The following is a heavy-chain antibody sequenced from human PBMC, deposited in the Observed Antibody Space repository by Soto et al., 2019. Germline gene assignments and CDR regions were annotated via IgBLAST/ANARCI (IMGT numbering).Heavy chain of an antibody. V-gene: IGHV1-58*01. CDR3: AATSASDYGSGSYYRFDY. CDR2: IVVGSGNT. J-gene: IGHJ4*02. CDR1: GFTFTSSA. Sequence: SVKVSCKASGFTFTSSAVQWVRQARGQRLEWIGWIVVGSGNTNYAQKFQERVTITRDMSTSTAYMELSSLRSEDTAVYYCAATSASDYGSGSYYRFDYWGQGTLVTVSS. D-gene: IGHD3-10*01.